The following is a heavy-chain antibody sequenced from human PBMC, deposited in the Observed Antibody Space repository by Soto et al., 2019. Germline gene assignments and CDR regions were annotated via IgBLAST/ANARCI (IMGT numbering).Heavy chain of an antibody. Sequence: GGSLRLSCAASGFTFSSYSMNWVRQAPGKGLEWVSSISSSSSYIYYADSVKGRFTISRDNAKNSLYLQMNSLRAEDTAVYYCAREAYSSGYYYYYGMDVWGQGTMVTVSS. CDR1: GFTFSSYS. D-gene: IGHD6-19*01. CDR2: ISSSSSYI. J-gene: IGHJ6*02. V-gene: IGHV3-21*01. CDR3: AREAYSSGYYYYYGMDV.